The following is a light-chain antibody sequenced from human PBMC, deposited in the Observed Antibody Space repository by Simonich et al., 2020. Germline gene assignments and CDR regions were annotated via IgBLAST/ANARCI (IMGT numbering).Light chain of an antibody. Sequence: QSALTQPLSASGYPGQSVTISCTGTSSDVGGYNYVSWYQQHPGNAPKLMIYEVRQRPSGVPDRFSGAKSGNTAALTVSGLQAEDEADYYCSSYAGSNNLVFGGGTKLTVL. CDR3: SSYAGSNNLV. V-gene: IGLV2-8*01. CDR1: SSDVGGYNY. J-gene: IGLJ2*01. CDR2: EVR.